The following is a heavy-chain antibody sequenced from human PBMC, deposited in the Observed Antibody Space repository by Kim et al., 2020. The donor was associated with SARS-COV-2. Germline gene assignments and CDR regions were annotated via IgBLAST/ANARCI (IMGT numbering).Heavy chain of an antibody. CDR1: GFTFSSYE. CDR3: AVNRGYGNFYYYYYYGMDV. Sequence: GGSLRLSCAASGFTFSSYEMNWVRQAPGKGLEWVSYISSSGSTIYYADSVKGRFTISRDNAKNSLYLQMNSLRAEDTAVYYCAVNRGYGNFYYYYYYGMDVWGQGTTVTVSS. CDR2: ISSSGSTI. D-gene: IGHD3-10*01. V-gene: IGHV3-48*03. J-gene: IGHJ6*02.